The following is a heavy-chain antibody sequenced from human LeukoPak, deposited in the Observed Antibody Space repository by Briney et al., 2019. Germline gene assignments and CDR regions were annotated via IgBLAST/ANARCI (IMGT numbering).Heavy chain of an antibody. D-gene: IGHD2-15*01. CDR2: TYYRSKWYN. CDR3: ARVRRDIVVVVATLDAFDI. V-gene: IGHV6-1*01. Sequence: SQTLSLTCAISGDSVSSNSAAWNWIRQSPSRGLEWLGRTYYRSKWYNDYAVSVKSRITINPDTSKNRFSLQLNSVTPEDTAVYYCARVRRDIVVVVATLDAFDIWGQGTMVTVSS. J-gene: IGHJ3*02. CDR1: GDSVSSNSAA.